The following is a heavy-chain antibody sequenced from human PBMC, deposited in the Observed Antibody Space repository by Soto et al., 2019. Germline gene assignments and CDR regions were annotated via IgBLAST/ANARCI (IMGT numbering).Heavy chain of an antibody. CDR1: GFTFSSYA. J-gene: IGHJ4*01. V-gene: IGHV3-23*01. Sequence: EVQLLESGGGLVQPGGSLRLSCAASGFTFSSYAMNWVRQAPGKGLEWVSAISGSGGSTYYADSVKGRFTISRDNSKNTLYLQMNGMRAEDTAVYYCAKVHYYGSESYYFDYWGQGTLVTVAS. CDR3: AKVHYYGSESYYFDY. D-gene: IGHD3-10*01. CDR2: ISGSGGST.